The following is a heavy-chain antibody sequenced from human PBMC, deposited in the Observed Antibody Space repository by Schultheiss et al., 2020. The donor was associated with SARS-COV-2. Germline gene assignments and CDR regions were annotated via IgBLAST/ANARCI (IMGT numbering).Heavy chain of an antibody. J-gene: IGHJ6*03. V-gene: IGHV4-59*08. CDR3: ARSPREGDFWSGSPHYYYYMDV. CDR1: GGSISSYY. Sequence: SETLSLTCTVSGGSISSYYWSWIRQPPGKGLEWIGYIYYSGSTNYNPSLKSRVTISVDTSKNQFSLKLSSVTAADTAVYYCARSPREGDFWSGSPHYYYYMDVWGKGTTVTVSS. D-gene: IGHD3-3*01. CDR2: IYYSGST.